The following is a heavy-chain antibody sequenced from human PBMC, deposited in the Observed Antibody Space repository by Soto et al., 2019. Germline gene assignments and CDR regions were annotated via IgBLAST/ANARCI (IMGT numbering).Heavy chain of an antibody. CDR2: ISWNSAST. CDR1: GFTYEDFA. D-gene: IGHD5-18*01. J-gene: IGHJ6*02. Sequence: EVQLVESGGGLVEPGKSLRLSCVVSGFTYEDFAMHCVRQAPGKGLEWVSGISWNSASTGYADSVTGRFTIARDNAKNSLYLQMRTLSGDDTARYYCVKDFRRYTNGLDVWGPGKSVTVSS. V-gene: IGHV3-9*01. CDR3: VKDFRRYTNGLDV.